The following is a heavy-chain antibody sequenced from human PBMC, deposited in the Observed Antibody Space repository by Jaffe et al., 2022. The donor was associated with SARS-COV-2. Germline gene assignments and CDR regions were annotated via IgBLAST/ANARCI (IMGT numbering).Heavy chain of an antibody. CDR2: ISSSSNYI. V-gene: IGHV3-21*01. J-gene: IGHJ6*03. CDR1: GFTFSSCS. CDR3: ARDSRGYSGYVGYYYYMDV. Sequence: EVQLVESGGGPVKPGGSLRLSCAASGFTFSSCSMNWVRQAPGKGLEWVSSISSSSNYIYYADSVKGRFTISRDNAKNSLYLQMNSLRAEDTAVYYCARDSRGYSGYVGYYYYMDVWGKGTTVTVSS. D-gene: IGHD5-12*01.